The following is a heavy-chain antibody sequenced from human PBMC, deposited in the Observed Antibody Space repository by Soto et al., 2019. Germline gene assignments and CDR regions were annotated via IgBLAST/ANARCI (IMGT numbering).Heavy chain of an antibody. CDR1: GFTFSDYS. CDR2: FSSSGDNT. Sequence: GGSLRLSCAVSGFTFSDYSMSWVRQAPGKGLEWVSTFSSSGDNTYYADSVKGRFTISRDNSKNTLYLQMNSLRAEDTAVYYCTKANRYCSGANCFTFDYWGLGTLVTVSS. D-gene: IGHD2-15*01. V-gene: IGHV3-23*01. J-gene: IGHJ4*02. CDR3: TKANRYCSGANCFTFDY.